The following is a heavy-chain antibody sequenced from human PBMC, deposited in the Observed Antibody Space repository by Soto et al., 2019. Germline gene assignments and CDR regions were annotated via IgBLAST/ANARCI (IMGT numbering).Heavy chain of an antibody. CDR2: ISAYNGNT. D-gene: IGHD3-10*01. V-gene: IGHV1-18*01. CDR3: ARVASGVTMVRGVPDY. J-gene: IGHJ4*02. CDR1: GYTFTSYG. Sequence: ASVKVSCKASGYTFTSYGISWVRQAPGQGLEWMGWISAYNGNTNYAQKLQGRVTMTTDTSTSTAYMELRSLRSDDTAVYYCARVASGVTMVRGVPDYWGQGTLVTVSS.